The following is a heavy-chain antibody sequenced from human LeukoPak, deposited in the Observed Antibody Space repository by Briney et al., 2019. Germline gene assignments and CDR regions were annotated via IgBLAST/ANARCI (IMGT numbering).Heavy chain of an antibody. CDR3: AKAARRYSVSWYFDY. CDR2: ISYDGSNK. Sequence: GGSLRLSCAASGFTFSSYAMHWVRQAPGKGLEWVAVISYDGSNKYYADSVKGRFTISRDNSKNTLYLQMNSLRAEDTAVYYCAKAARRYSVSWYFDYWGQGTLVTVSS. V-gene: IGHV3-30*01. D-gene: IGHD2-15*01. J-gene: IGHJ4*02. CDR1: GFTFSSYA.